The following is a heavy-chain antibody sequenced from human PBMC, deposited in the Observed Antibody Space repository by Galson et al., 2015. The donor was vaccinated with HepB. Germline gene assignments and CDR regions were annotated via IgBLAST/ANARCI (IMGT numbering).Heavy chain of an antibody. CDR2: ISYDGSNK. V-gene: IGHV3-30*04. CDR3: ARGIVGATNPMAPCVY. Sequence: SLRLSCAASGFTFSSYAMHWVRQAPGKGLEWVAVISYDGSNKYYADSVKGRFTISRDNSKNTLYLQMNSLRAEDTAVYYCARGIVGATNPMAPCVYWGQGTLVTVSS. CDR1: GFTFSSYA. D-gene: IGHD1-26*01. J-gene: IGHJ4*02.